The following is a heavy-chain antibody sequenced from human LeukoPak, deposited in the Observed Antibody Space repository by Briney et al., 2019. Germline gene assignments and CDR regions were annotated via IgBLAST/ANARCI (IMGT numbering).Heavy chain of an antibody. J-gene: IGHJ4*02. CDR3: ARGGGSYPFDY. Sequence: PGGSLRLSCAASGFTFSSYEVNWVRQAPGKGLEWVSYISGGGSTIYYADSVKGRFTISRDNAKNSLYLQMNSLRAEDTAVYYCARGGGSYPFDYWGQGTLVTVSS. D-gene: IGHD1-26*01. CDR2: ISGGGSTI. CDR1: GFTFSSYE. V-gene: IGHV3-48*03.